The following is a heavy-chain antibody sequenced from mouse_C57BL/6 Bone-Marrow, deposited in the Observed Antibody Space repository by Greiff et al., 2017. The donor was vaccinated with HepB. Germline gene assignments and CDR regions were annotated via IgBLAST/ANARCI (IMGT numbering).Heavy chain of an antibody. Sequence: DVKLVESGGDLVKPGGSLKLSCAASGFTFSSYGMSWVRQTPDKRLEWVATISSGGSYTYYPDSVKGRFTISRDNAKNTLYLQMSSLKSEDTAMYYCARDYYGSSYGRYFDVWGTGTTVTVSS. CDR1: GFTFSSYG. CDR3: ARDYYGSSYGRYFDV. D-gene: IGHD1-1*01. J-gene: IGHJ1*03. V-gene: IGHV5-6*02. CDR2: ISSGGSYT.